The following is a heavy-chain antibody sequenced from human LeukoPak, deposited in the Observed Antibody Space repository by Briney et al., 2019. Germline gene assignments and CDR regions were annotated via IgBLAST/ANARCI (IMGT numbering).Heavy chain of an antibody. J-gene: IGHJ4*02. CDR1: GGSFSGYY. Sequence: SETLSLTCAVYGGSFSGYYWSRIRQPPGKGLEWIGEINHSGSTNYNPSLKSRVTISVDTSKNQFSLKLSSVTAADTAVYYCASRGIAAAGSVYWGQGTLVTVSS. V-gene: IGHV4-34*01. CDR3: ASRGIAAAGSVY. CDR2: INHSGST. D-gene: IGHD6-13*01.